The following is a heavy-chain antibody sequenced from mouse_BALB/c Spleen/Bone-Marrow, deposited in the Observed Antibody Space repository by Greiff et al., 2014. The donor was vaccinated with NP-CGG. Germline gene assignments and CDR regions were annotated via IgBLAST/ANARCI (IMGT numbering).Heavy chain of an antibody. V-gene: IGHV1-61*01. Sequence: VQLVESGTEVVRPGASVKLSCKASGYSFTTYWMNWVKQRPGQGLEWIGMIHPSDSETRLNQKFKDKATLTVVKSSSTAYMQLNSPTSEDSAVYYCAREKVYYGISWFAYWGQGTLVTVSA. J-gene: IGHJ3*01. CDR1: GYSFTTYW. CDR3: AREKVYYGISWFAY. CDR2: IHPSDSET. D-gene: IGHD2-1*01.